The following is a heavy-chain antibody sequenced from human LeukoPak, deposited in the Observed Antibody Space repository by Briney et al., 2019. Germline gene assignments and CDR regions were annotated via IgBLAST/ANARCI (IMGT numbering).Heavy chain of an antibody. J-gene: IGHJ4*02. CDR3: ARNPDFYYYDSSGTYYFDY. CDR1: GGTFSSYA. V-gene: IGHV1-69*04. CDR2: IIPILAIA. D-gene: IGHD3-22*01. Sequence: SVKVSRKASGGTFSSYAISWVRQAPGQGLEWMGRIIPILAIANYAQKFQGRVTITADKSTSTAYMELSSLRSEDTAVYYCARNPDFYYYDSSGTYYFDYWGQGTLVTVSS.